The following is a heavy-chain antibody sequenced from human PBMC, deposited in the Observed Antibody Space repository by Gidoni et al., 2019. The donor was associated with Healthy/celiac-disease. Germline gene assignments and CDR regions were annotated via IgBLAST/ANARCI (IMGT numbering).Heavy chain of an antibody. V-gene: IGHV4-39*01. CDR2: IYYSGST. CDR3: ARGHVLLWFGDSRGWFDP. CDR1: GGSISSSSYY. D-gene: IGHD3-10*01. J-gene: IGHJ5*02. Sequence: QLQLQESGPGLVKPSETLSLTCTVSGGSISSSSYYWGWIRQPPGKGLEWIGSIYYSGSTYYNPSLKSRVTISVDTSKNQFSLKLSSVTAADTAVYYCARGHVLLWFGDSRGWFDPWGQGTLVTVSS.